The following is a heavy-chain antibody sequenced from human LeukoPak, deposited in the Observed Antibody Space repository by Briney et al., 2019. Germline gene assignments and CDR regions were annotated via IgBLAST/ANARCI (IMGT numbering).Heavy chain of an antibody. D-gene: IGHD3-22*01. CDR1: GFTVSSNY. Sequence: GGSLRLSCAASGFTVSSNYMSWVRQAPGKGLEWVSVIYSGGSTYYADSVKGRFTISRDNSKNTLYLQMNSLRAEDTAVYYCARDLYDSSGYRNFDYWGQGTLVTVSS. CDR2: IYSGGST. J-gene: IGHJ4*02. CDR3: ARDLYDSSGYRNFDY. V-gene: IGHV3-66*01.